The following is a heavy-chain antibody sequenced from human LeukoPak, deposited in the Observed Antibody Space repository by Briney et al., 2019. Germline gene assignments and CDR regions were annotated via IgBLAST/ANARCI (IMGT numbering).Heavy chain of an antibody. D-gene: IGHD3-22*01. Sequence: SQTLSLTCTVSGGSISSGGYYWSWIRQHPGKGLEWIGYIYYSGSTYYNPSLKSRVTISVDTSKNQFSLELSSVTAADTAVYYCARGRQDVTMIVVVMTAVSYYLDVWGKGTTVTVS. CDR2: IYYSGST. CDR3: ARGRQDVTMIVVVMTAVSYYLDV. CDR1: GGSISSGGYY. J-gene: IGHJ6*03. V-gene: IGHV4-31*03.